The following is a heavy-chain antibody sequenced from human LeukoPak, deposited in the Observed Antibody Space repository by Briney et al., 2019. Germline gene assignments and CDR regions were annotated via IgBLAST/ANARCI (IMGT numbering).Heavy chain of an antibody. D-gene: IGHD3-22*01. V-gene: IGHV3-7*01. J-gene: IGHJ4*02. CDR1: GFTFSSYW. Sequence: PGGSLRLSCAASGFTFSSYWMSWDRQAPGKGLEWVANIKQDGSEKYYVDSVKGRFTISRDNAKNSLYLQMNSLRAEDTAVYYCARVRYYDSSGYYYSFDYWGQGTLVTVSS. CDR3: ARVRYYDSSGYYYSFDY. CDR2: IKQDGSEK.